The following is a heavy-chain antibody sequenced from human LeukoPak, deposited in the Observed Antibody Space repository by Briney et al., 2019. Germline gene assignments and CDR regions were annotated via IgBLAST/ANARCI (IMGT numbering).Heavy chain of an antibody. CDR1: GGSISSYY. D-gene: IGHD6-25*01. J-gene: IGHJ5*02. CDR3: ARGYSSANWFDP. V-gene: IGHV4-59*01. CDR2: IYYSGST. Sequence: SETLSLTCTVSGGSISSYYWSWIRQPPGKGLEWIGYIYYSGSTNYNRSLKSRVTISVDTSKNQFSPKLSSVTAADTAVYYCARGYSSANWFDPWGQGTLVTVSS.